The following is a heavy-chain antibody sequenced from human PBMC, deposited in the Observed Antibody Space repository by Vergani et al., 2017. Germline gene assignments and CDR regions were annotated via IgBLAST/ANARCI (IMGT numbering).Heavy chain of an antibody. Sequence: QITLKESGPTLVKPTQTLTLTCSFSGFSLSTSGEGVGWIRQPPGKALEWLAVIYWDVDKRYSPFLKSRLTITKGTSKNQVVLTMTNMDPVDTATYYCANTREGFGRWGQGTLVTVSS. V-gene: IGHV2-5*02. D-gene: IGHD1-26*01. CDR1: GFSLSTSGEG. J-gene: IGHJ5*02. CDR2: IYWDVDK. CDR3: ANTREGFGR.